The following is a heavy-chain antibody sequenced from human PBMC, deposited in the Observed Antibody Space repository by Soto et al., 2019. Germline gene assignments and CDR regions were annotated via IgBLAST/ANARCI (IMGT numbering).Heavy chain of an antibody. Sequence: SETLSLTCTVSGGSITSSSYYWGWIRQPPGKGLEWIGTIYYSGSTYYNPSLKSRVTISVDTSKNQFSLNLSSVTAADTAVYYCAAGGGLPRYYWGQGTLVTVSS. CDR3: AAGGGLPRYY. CDR1: GGSITSSSYY. V-gene: IGHV4-39*07. CDR2: IYYSGST. D-gene: IGHD5-12*01. J-gene: IGHJ4*02.